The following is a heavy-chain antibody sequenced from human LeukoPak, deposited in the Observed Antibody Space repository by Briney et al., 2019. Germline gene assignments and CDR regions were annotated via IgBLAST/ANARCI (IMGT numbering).Heavy chain of an antibody. CDR1: VYTFTNYG. J-gene: IGHJ4*02. CDR3: ARAPVVGPTRVDY. CDR2: ISGDNGNT. D-gene: IGHD1-26*01. V-gene: IGHV1-18*01. Sequence: ASVKVSCKASVYTFTNYGISWVRQAPGQGLEWMGWISGDNGNTKYAQRLQGRVTLTTDTSTSTAYMELRSLRSDDTAVYYCARAPVVGPTRVDYWGQGSLVTVSS.